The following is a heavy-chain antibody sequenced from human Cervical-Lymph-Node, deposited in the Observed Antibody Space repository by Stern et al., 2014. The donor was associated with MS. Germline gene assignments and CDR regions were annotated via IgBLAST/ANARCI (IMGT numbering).Heavy chain of an antibody. V-gene: IGHV1-46*03. CDR3: ARDQGYYDSSGYLLV. CDR1: GYTFTSYY. CDR2: INPSGGST. Sequence: QLVQSGAEVRKPGASVKVSCKASGYTFTSYYMHWVRQAPGQGLEWMAIINPSGGSTGYAQKFQGRVTMTRDTSTSTVYMELSSLRSEDTAVYYCARDQGYYDSSGYLLVWGQGTLVTVSS. D-gene: IGHD3-22*01. J-gene: IGHJ4*02.